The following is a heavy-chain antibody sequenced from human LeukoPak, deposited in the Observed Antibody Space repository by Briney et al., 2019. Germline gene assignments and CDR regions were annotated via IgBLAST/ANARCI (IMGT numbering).Heavy chain of an antibody. CDR3: AKAAAENIVVVVAAVHLPLHFDY. CDR2: ISWNSGSI. V-gene: IGHV3-9*01. Sequence: GRSLRLSCAASGFTFDDYAIHWVRQAPGKGLEWVSGISWNSGSIGYADSVRGRFTISRDNAKNSLYLQMNSLRAEDTALYYCAKAAAENIVVVVAAVHLPLHFDYWGQGTLVTVST. CDR1: GFTFDDYA. J-gene: IGHJ4*02. D-gene: IGHD2-15*01.